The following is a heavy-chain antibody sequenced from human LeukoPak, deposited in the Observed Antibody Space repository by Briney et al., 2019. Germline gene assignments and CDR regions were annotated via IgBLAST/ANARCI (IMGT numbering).Heavy chain of an antibody. CDR1: GFTFSSYW. V-gene: IGHV3-74*01. Sequence: GGSLRLSCAASGFTFSSYWMHWVRQAPGKGLVWVSRINSDGSSTSYADSVKGRFTISRDNAKNSLYLQMNSLRAEDTAVYYCARPENLGAPHVDDAFDIWGQGTMVTVSS. CDR2: INSDGSST. J-gene: IGHJ3*02. D-gene: IGHD1-26*01. CDR3: ARPENLGAPHVDDAFDI.